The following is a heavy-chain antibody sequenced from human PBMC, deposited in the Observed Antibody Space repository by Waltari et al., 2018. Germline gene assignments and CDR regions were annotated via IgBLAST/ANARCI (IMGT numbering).Heavy chain of an antibody. J-gene: IGHJ4*02. Sequence: QVQLVESGGGVVQPGRSLRLSCAASGFVFRGYVMHWVRQAPGKGLEWVAVIWYDGRYEYYADSVKGRFTISRDNSKDTLYLQMNSLRAEDTAVYYCARDFASTYFFDYWGQGTLVTVSS. CDR3: ARDFASTYFFDY. CDR1: GFVFRGYV. CDR2: IWYDGRYE. V-gene: IGHV3-33*01.